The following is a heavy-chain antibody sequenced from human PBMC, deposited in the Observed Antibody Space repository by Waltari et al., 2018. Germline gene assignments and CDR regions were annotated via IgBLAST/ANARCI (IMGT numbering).Heavy chain of an antibody. V-gene: IGHV3-74*01. CDR3: ARAGRTANWFDP. Sequence: EVQLVESGGGLVQPGGSLRLSCAASGFTFSNYWMHWVRQAPGKGLVGVSRINSDGSSTSYADSVKGRFTISRDNAKNTLFLQMNSLRAEDTAVYYCARAGRTANWFDPWGHGTLVTVSS. J-gene: IGHJ5*02. CDR1: GFTFSNYW. D-gene: IGHD6-25*01. CDR2: INSDGSST.